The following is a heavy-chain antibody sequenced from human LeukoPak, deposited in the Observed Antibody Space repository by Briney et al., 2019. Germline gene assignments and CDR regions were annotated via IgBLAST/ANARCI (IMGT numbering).Heavy chain of an antibody. CDR2: ISAYNGNT. V-gene: IGHV1-18*01. D-gene: IGHD5-18*01. J-gene: IGHJ6*03. Sequence: ASVKVSCKASGYTFTSYGISWVRQAPGQGLEWMGWISAYNGNTNYAQKLQGRVTMTTDTSTSTAYMELRSLRSEDTAVYYCAATDTAMGAYYYYMDVWGKGTTVTVSS. CDR1: GYTFTSYG. CDR3: AATDTAMGAYYYYMDV.